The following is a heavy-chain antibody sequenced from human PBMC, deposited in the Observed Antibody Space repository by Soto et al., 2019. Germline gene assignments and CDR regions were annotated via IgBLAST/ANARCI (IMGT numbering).Heavy chain of an antibody. CDR2: SSSSGSTM. V-gene: IGHV3-11*01. J-gene: IGHJ3*02. CDR1: GFSFSDYY. CDR3: ARGRLDTDGYDYAFDI. D-gene: IGHD5-12*01. Sequence: QVQLVESGGGLVKPGGSLRLSCAASGFSFSDYYMSWIRQAPGQGLEWVSYSSSSGSTMYYADSVKGRFTNSRDNAKNSLYLQMSSLRAEDTAVYYCARGRLDTDGYDYAFDIWGQGTIVTVSS.